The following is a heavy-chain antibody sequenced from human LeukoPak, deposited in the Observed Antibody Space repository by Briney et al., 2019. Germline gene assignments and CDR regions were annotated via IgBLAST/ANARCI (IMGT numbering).Heavy chain of an antibody. J-gene: IGHJ4*02. Sequence: SETLSLTCTVSGGSISSSSYYWGWIRQPPGKGLEWIGSIYYSGSTYYNPSLESRVTISVDTSKNQFSLKLSSVTAADTAVYYCAGSTSIRTIPTFDYWGQGTLVAVSS. CDR2: IYYSGST. D-gene: IGHD5-24*01. V-gene: IGHV4-39*01. CDR3: AGSTSIRTIPTFDY. CDR1: GGSISSSSYY.